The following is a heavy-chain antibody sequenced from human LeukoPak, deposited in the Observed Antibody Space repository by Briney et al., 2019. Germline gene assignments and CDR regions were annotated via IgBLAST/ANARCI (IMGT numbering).Heavy chain of an antibody. D-gene: IGHD1-26*01. CDR3: ARGSRELLAFDY. V-gene: IGHV3-30-3*01. Sequence: QTGGSLRLSCAASGFTFSSYALHWVRQAPVKGLEWVAIIPYDGGNKYYADSVKGRFTISRDNSKNTLYLQMNSLRAEDTAVYYCARGSRELLAFDYWGQGTLVTVSS. CDR2: IPYDGGNK. J-gene: IGHJ4*02. CDR1: GFTFSSYA.